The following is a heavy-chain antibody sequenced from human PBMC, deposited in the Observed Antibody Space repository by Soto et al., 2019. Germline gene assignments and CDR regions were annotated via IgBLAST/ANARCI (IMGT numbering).Heavy chain of an antibody. CDR1: GGSFSGYY. V-gene: IGHV4-34*01. CDR2: INHSGST. J-gene: IGHJ4*02. CDR3: ARYPYSSSCPVLWYFDY. D-gene: IGHD6-6*01. Sequence: PSETLSLTCAVYGGSFSGYYWSWIRQPPGKGLEWIGEINHSGSTNYNPSLKSRVTISVDTSKNQFSLKLSSVTAVDTAVYYCARYPYSSSCPVLWYFDYWGQGTLVTVSS.